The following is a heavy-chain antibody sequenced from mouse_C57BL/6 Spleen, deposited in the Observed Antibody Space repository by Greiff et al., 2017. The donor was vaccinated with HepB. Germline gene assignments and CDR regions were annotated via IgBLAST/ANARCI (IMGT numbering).Heavy chain of an antibody. J-gene: IGHJ4*01. CDR3: ARSDYSNYYAMDY. Sequence: EVQLQQSGPELVKPGASVKIPCKASGYTFTDYNMDWVTQSHGKSLEWIGDINPNNGGTIYNQKFKGKATLTVDKASSTAYMELRSLTSEDTAVYYCARSDYSNYYAMDYWGQGTSVTVSS. V-gene: IGHV1-18*01. CDR2: INPNNGGT. CDR1: GYTFTDYN. D-gene: IGHD2-5*01.